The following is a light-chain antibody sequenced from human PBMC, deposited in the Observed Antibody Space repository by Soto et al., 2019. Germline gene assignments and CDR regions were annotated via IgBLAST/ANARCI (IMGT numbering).Light chain of an antibody. CDR3: ASYTSRGTRV. CDR1: SSDVGGYNY. CDR2: EVT. Sequence: QSVLTQPASVSGSRGQSITISCTGTSSDVGGYNYVSWYQQRPGKAPKFMIYEVTNRPSGVSNRFSGSKSGNTASLTISGLQAEDEADYYCASYTSRGTRVFGTGTNITVL. J-gene: IGLJ1*01. V-gene: IGLV2-14*01.